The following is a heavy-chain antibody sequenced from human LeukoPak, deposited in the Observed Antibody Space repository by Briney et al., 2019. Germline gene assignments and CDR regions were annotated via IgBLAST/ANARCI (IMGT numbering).Heavy chain of an antibody. CDR2: ITSSSSYI. D-gene: IGHD1-26*01. Sequence: GGSLRLSCAASGFTFSSYNMNWVRQAPGKGLEWVSSITSSSSYIYYADSVKGRSTISRDNAKNSLYLQMDSLRVEDTAEYYCARDPYSGNYGAYYYYYMDVWGKGTTVTVSS. V-gene: IGHV3-21*06. CDR3: ARDPYSGNYGAYYYYYMDV. CDR1: GFTFSSYN. J-gene: IGHJ6*03.